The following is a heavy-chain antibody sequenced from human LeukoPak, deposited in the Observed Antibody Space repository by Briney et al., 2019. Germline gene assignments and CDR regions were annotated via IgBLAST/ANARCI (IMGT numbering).Heavy chain of an antibody. CDR1: GSTFTGYY. D-gene: IGHD2-2*01. CDR2: INPNSGGT. J-gene: IGHJ4*02. Sequence: ASVKLSCKASGSTFTGYYMHWVRQAPGQGLEWRGWINPNSGGTNYAQKFQGRVTMTRDTSISTAYMELSRLRSDDTAVYYCASTGVVPAAPYYFDYWGQGTLVTVSS. V-gene: IGHV1-2*02. CDR3: ASTGVVPAAPYYFDY.